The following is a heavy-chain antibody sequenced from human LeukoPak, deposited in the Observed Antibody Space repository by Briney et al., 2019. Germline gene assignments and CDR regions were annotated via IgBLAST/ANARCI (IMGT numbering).Heavy chain of an antibody. J-gene: IGHJ4*02. CDR1: GGTFSSYA. V-gene: IGHV1-69*06. D-gene: IGHD6-13*01. Sequence: SVKVSCKASGGTFSSYAISWVRQAPGQGLEWMGGIIPIFGTANYAQKFQGRVTITADKSTSTAYMELSSLRSEDTAVYYCASTNPGYSSSWSPPDYWGQGTLVTVSS. CDR3: ASTNPGYSSSWSPPDY. CDR2: IIPIFGTA.